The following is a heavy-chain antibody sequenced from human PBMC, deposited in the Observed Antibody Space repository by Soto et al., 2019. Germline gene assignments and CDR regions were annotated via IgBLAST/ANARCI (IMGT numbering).Heavy chain of an antibody. V-gene: IGHV1-18*01. Sequence: ASVKVSCKGSGYTLAGDAIGWMRQAPGQGLEWMGWISAYNGNTNYAQKLQGRVTMTTDTSTSTAYMELRSLRSDDTAVYYCARDPPPPDYWGQGTLVTVSS. CDR3: ARDPPPPDY. J-gene: IGHJ4*02. CDR2: ISAYNGNT. CDR1: GYTLAGDA.